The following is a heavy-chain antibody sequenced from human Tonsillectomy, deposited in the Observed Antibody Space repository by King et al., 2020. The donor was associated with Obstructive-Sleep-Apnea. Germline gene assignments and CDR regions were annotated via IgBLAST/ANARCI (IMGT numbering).Heavy chain of an antibody. CDR2: ISWNSYSI. CDR1: GFTFDDYA. V-gene: IGHV3-9*01. J-gene: IGHJ6*02. Sequence: VQLVESGGGLVQPGRSLRLSCAASGFTFDDYAMHWVRQAPGKGLEWVSGISWNSYSIDYADSVKGRFTISRDNAKNSLYLQMNRLRAEDAASYYCARDNHGLDVWGQGTTVTVSS. CDR3: ARDNHGLDV.